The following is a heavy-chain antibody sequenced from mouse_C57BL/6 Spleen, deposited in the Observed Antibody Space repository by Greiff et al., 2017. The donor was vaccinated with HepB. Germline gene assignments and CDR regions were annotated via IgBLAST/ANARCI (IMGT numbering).Heavy chain of an antibody. J-gene: IGHJ3*01. CDR3: ASIYYYGSNAY. CDR2: IDPSDSYT. D-gene: IGHD1-1*01. CDR1: GYTFTSYW. Sequence: QVQLQQPGAELVKPGASVKLSCKASGYTFTSYWMQWVKQRPGQGLEWIGEIDPSDSYTNYNQKFKGKATLTVDTSSSTAYMQLSSLTSEDSAVYYCASIYYYGSNAYWGQGTLVTVSA. V-gene: IGHV1-50*01.